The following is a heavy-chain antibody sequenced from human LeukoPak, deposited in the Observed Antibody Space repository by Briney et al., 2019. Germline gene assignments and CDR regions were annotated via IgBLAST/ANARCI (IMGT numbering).Heavy chain of an antibody. V-gene: IGHV4-34*01. J-gene: IGHJ4*02. Sequence: PSETLSLTCAVYGGSFSGYYWTWIRQPPGKGLEWIGEINHSGSTNYNPSLKSRVTISVDTSKNQFSLKLISVTAADTAVYYCARVSDNDNWILNYWGQGNLVTVSS. CDR2: INHSGST. CDR3: ARVSDNDNWILNY. CDR1: GGSFSGYY. D-gene: IGHD1-20*01.